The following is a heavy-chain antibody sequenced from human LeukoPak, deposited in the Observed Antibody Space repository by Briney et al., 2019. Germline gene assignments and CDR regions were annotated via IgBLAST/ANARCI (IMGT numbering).Heavy chain of an antibody. CDR3: ARAYRIQLWFPD. D-gene: IGHD5-18*01. Sequence: SQTLSLTCTVSGGSISSGGYYWSWIRQHPGKGLEWIGYIYYSGSTYYNPSLKSRVTISVDTSKNQCSLKLSSVTAADTAVYYCARAYRIQLWFPDWGQGTLVTVSS. J-gene: IGHJ4*02. V-gene: IGHV4-31*03. CDR2: IYYSGST. CDR1: GGSISSGGYY.